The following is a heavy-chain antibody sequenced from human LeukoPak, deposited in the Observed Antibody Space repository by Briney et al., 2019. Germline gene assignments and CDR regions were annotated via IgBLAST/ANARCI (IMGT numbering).Heavy chain of an antibody. V-gene: IGHV3-21*01. D-gene: IGHD6-13*01. CDR3: ASNPPAAESD. Sequence: PGRSLRLSCAASGLTFSIYTMNWVSQVARKWLEWDSSISSSSSYIYYADSVKGRFTISRDNAKNSLYLQMNSLRAEAMAVYYCASNPPAAESDWGQGTLVTVSS. CDR2: ISSSSSYI. J-gene: IGHJ4*02. CDR1: GLTFSIYT.